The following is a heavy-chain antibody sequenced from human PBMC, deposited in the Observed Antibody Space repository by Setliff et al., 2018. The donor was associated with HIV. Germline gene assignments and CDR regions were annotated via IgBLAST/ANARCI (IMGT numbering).Heavy chain of an antibody. J-gene: IGHJ6*04. Sequence: ASVKVSCKVSGYTFTTCSMHWVRQAPGQRLEWMGWLHTGDGRTSYSVKLQGRVTMTRDTSISTAYMELSSLTSEDMAVYYCARGKGVGGVIITGGLDVWGKGTTVTVSS. CDR2: LHTGDGRT. D-gene: IGHD3-10*01. CDR1: GYTFTTCS. CDR3: ARGKGVGGVIITGGLDV. V-gene: IGHV1-3*03.